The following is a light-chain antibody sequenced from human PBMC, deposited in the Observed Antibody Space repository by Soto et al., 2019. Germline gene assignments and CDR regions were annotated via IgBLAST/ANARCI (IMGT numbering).Light chain of an antibody. J-gene: IGLJ3*02. V-gene: IGLV2-14*01. CDR1: SSDVGGYNY. Sequence: VLTQPASVSGSPGQSITISCTGTSSDVGGYNYVSWYQQHPGKAPKLMIYDVSNRPSGVSNRFSGSKSGNTASLTISGLQAEDEADYYCSSYTSSSTRVFGGGTKLTVL. CDR3: SSYTSSSTRV. CDR2: DVS.